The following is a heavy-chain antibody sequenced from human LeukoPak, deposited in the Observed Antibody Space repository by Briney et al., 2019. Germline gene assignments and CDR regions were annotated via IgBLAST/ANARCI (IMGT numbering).Heavy chain of an antibody. V-gene: IGHV1-2*02. D-gene: IGHD6-13*01. CDR3: ARAGYSSSWYYFDY. J-gene: IGHJ4*02. CDR1: GYSFTGYY. CDR2: INPNSGGT. Sequence: RASVKVSCKASGYSFTGYYMHWVRQSPGQGLEWMGWINPNSGGTNHAQKFQGRVTMTRDTSTSTVYMELSSLRSEDTAVYYCARAGYSSSWYYFDYWGQGTLVTVSS.